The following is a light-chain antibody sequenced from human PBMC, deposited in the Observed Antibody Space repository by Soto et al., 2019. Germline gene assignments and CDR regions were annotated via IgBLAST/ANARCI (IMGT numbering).Light chain of an antibody. J-gene: IGLJ1*01. CDR1: SSDIGKYIY. V-gene: IGLV2-14*01. CDR3: SSYTNINTRACV. CDR2: EVT. Sequence: QSALTQPASVSGSPGQSITISCSGTSSDIGKYIYVSWYQQHPGKAPKLIIYEVTDRPSGVSNRFSGSKSGNTASLTISGLQAEDEAEYDCSSYTNINTRACVFGTGTKRTVL.